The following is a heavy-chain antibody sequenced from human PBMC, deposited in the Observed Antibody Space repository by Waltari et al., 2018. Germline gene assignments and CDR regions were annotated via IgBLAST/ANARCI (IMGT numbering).Heavy chain of an antibody. J-gene: IGHJ3*02. Sequence: QITLKESGPTLVKPTQTLTLTCTFSGFSLSTSGVGVGWIRQPPGKALEWLALIYWNDDKRYSPSLKSRLTITKDTSKNQVVLTMTNMDPVDTATYYCAHSPMITFGGVIVSDAFDIRGQGTMVTVSS. D-gene: IGHD3-16*02. CDR1: GFSLSTSGVG. CDR3: AHSPMITFGGVIVSDAFDI. CDR2: IYWNDDK. V-gene: IGHV2-5*01.